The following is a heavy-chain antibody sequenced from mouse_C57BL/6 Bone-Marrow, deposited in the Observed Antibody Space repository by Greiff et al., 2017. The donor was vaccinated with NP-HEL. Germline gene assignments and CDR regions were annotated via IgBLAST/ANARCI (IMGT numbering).Heavy chain of an antibody. CDR2: SRNKANDYTT. CDR3: AREAPLFFITTVVEGDY. CDR1: GFTFSDFY. Sequence: EVKVVESGGGLVQSGRSLRLSCATSGFTFSDFYMEWVRQAPGKGLEWIAASRNKANDYTTEYSASVKGRFIVSRDTSQSILYLQMNALRAEDTAIYYCAREAPLFFITTVVEGDYWGQGTTLTVSS. D-gene: IGHD1-1*01. V-gene: IGHV7-1*01. J-gene: IGHJ2*01.